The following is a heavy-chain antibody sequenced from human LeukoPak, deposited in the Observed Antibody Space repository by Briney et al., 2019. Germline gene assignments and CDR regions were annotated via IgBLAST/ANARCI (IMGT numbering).Heavy chain of an antibody. D-gene: IGHD4-17*01. J-gene: IGHJ4*02. CDR3: ARDPGYGDYVDLLFDY. Sequence: GASVKVSCKASGYTFTSYGISWVRQAPGQGLEWMGWISAYNGNTNYAQKLQGRVTMTTDTSTSTAYMELRSLRSDDTAVYYYARDPGYGDYVDLLFDYWGQGTLVTVSS. CDR1: GYTFTSYG. CDR2: ISAYNGNT. V-gene: IGHV1-18*01.